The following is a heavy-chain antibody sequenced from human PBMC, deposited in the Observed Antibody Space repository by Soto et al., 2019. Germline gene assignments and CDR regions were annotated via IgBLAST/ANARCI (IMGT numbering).Heavy chain of an antibody. Sequence: QVQLVQSGAEVKKPGASVKVSCKASGYTFTSYDINWVRQATGQGLEWMGWMNPNSGNTADAQKFQGRVTMTRNTSISTADMELTSLRSKDTAVYYCAREMTTRSMDVWGQGTTVTVSS. J-gene: IGHJ6*02. D-gene: IGHD1-1*01. CDR2: MNPNSGNT. V-gene: IGHV1-8*01. CDR3: AREMTTRSMDV. CDR1: GYTFTSYD.